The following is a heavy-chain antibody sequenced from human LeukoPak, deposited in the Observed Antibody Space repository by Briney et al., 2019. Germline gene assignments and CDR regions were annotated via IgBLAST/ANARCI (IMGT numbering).Heavy chain of an antibody. CDR3: VRDIRSRYFDY. J-gene: IGHJ4*02. V-gene: IGHV3-33*01. Sequence: HSGGSLRLSCAASGFTFSSYGMHWVRQAPGKGLEWVAVIWYDGSDKYYADSVKGRFTISRDNSKNTLYLQMNSLRAEDTAVYYCVRDIRSRYFDYWGQGTLVTVSS. CDR1: GFTFSSYG. CDR2: IWYDGSDK.